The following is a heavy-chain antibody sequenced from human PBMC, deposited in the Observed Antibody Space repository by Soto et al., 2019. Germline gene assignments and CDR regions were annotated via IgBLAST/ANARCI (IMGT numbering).Heavy chain of an antibody. CDR2: INPNSGGT. Sequence: GASVKVSCKASGYTFTGYYMHWVRQAPGQGLEWMGWINPNSGGTNYAQKFQGWVTMTRDTSISTAYMELSRLRSGDTAVYYCAREGKIAVAGTPGPYYYYGMDVWGQGTTVTVSS. V-gene: IGHV1-2*04. CDR1: GYTFTGYY. CDR3: AREGKIAVAGTPGPYYYYGMDV. D-gene: IGHD6-19*01. J-gene: IGHJ6*02.